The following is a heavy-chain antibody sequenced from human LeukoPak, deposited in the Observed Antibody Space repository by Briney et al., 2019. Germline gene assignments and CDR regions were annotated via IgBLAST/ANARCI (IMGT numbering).Heavy chain of an antibody. CDR2: IYYSGST. D-gene: IGHD3-16*01. Sequence: SETLSLTCAVYGGSFSGYYWGWIRQPPGKGLEWIGTIYYSGSTYYNPSLKSRVTISVDTSKNQFSLNLTSVTAADTAVYYCARIAGGLYFYYYYMDVWGKGTTVTVSS. V-gene: IGHV4-34*01. CDR1: GGSFSGYY. CDR3: ARIAGGLYFYYYYMDV. J-gene: IGHJ6*03.